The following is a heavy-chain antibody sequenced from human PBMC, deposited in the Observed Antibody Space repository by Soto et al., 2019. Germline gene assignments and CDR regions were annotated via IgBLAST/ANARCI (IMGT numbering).Heavy chain of an antibody. J-gene: IGHJ4*02. CDR1: GFTFNDYT. D-gene: IGHD2-15*01. CDR2: ISWDGGST. CDR3: AKGTYYYSSGPRD. Sequence: VQLVESGGAVVQPGGSLRLSCAASGFTFNDYTMHWVRQAPGKCLEWVSLISWDGGSTYYADSLKGRFTISRDNSKNSLYLQMNNLRTEDTALYYCAKGTYYYSSGPRDWGQGTLVTVSS. V-gene: IGHV3-43*01.